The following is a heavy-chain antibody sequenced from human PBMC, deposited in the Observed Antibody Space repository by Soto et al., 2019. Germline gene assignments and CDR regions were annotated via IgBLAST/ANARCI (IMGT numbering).Heavy chain of an antibody. CDR3: AGRIAVAGTLAY. Sequence: EVQLLESGGGLVQPGGSLRPSCAASGLTFSSYAMSWVRQAPGKGLEWVSAISGSGGSTFYADSVKGRFTISRDNSKNTLFLQMNSLRVEDTAVYYCAGRIAVAGTLAYWGQGTLVTVSS. V-gene: IGHV3-23*01. D-gene: IGHD6-19*01. J-gene: IGHJ4*02. CDR2: ISGSGGST. CDR1: GLTFSSYA.